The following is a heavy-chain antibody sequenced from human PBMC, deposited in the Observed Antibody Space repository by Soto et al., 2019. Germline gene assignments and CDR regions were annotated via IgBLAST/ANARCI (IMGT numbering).Heavy chain of an antibody. CDR1: GGTFSSYA. D-gene: IGHD3-9*01. CDR2: IIPIFGTA. Sequence: GASVKVSCKASGGTFSSYAISWVRQAPGQGLEWMGGIIPIFGTANYAQKFQGRVTITADKSTSTAYMELSSLRSEDTAVYYCASHLNYDILSGYYKRGPYYYYGMDVWGQGTTVTVSS. CDR3: ASHLNYDILSGYYKRGPYYYYGMDV. J-gene: IGHJ6*02. V-gene: IGHV1-69*06.